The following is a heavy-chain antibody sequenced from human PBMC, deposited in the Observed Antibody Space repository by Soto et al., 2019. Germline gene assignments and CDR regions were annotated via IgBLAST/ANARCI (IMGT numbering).Heavy chain of an antibody. Sequence: QVQLVQSGAEEKKPGASVKVSCKASGYTFTSYAMHWVCQAPGQRLEWMGWINAGNGNTKYSQKFQGRVTITRDTSASTAYMELSSLRSEDTAVYYCARVAYVAVAELFWFDPWGQGTLVTVSS. D-gene: IGHD6-19*01. CDR2: INAGNGNT. CDR3: ARVAYVAVAELFWFDP. J-gene: IGHJ5*02. CDR1: GYTFTSYA. V-gene: IGHV1-3*05.